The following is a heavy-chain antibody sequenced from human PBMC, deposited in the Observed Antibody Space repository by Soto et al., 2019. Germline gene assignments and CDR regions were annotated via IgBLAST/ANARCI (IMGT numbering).Heavy chain of an antibody. V-gene: IGHV4-34*01. CDR3: ASAPVRGYYYYYGMDV. CDR1: GGSFRGYY. D-gene: IGHD1-26*01. J-gene: IGHJ6*02. CDR2: INHSGST. Sequence: TSETQSLTCAVYGGSFRGYYWSWIRQPPGKGLEWIGEINHSGSTNYNPSLKSRVTISVDTSKNQFSLKLSSVTAADTAVYYCASAPVRGYYYYYGMDVWGQGTTVTVSS.